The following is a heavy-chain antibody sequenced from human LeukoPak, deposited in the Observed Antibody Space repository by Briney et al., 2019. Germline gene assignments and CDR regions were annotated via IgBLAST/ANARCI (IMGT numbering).Heavy chain of an antibody. J-gene: IGHJ6*02. D-gene: IGHD2-15*01. CDR2: INPNSGGT. CDR3: ARANPKYCSGGGCYYYYGMEL. CDR1: GYTFTGYY. V-gene: IGHV1-2*02. Sequence: ASVKVSCKASGYTFTGYYMHWVRQAPGQGLEWMGWINPNSGGTNYAQKFQGRVTMTRDTSISTAYMELSRLRSDDTAVYYCARANPKYCSGGGCYYYYGMELWGQGTTVTVSS.